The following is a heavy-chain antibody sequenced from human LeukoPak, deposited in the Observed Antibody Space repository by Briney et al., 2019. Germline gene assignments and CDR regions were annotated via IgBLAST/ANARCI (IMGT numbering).Heavy chain of an antibody. J-gene: IGHJ4*02. Sequence: RAGGSLRLSCEASGFTFSDYYMSWIRQAPGKGLEWVSYISSSGTTIYYADSVKGRFTISRDNAKNSLYLQMNSLRAEDTAVYYCARRRDSGSLQHFDYWGQGTLVTVSS. CDR3: ARRRDSGSLQHFDY. D-gene: IGHD1-26*01. CDR1: GFTFSDYY. V-gene: IGHV3-11*01. CDR2: ISSSGTTI.